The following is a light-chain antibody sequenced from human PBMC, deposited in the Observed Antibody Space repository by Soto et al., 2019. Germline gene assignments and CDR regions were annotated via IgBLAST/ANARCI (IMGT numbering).Light chain of an antibody. Sequence: EIVLTQSPATLSSSPGERATLSCRASQSVSSYLAWYQQKPCQAPRLLIYDASDRATGIPARFSGSGSGTDFTLTISSLEPEDFAVYYCQQRSNWPRTFGQGTKVEIE. CDR2: DAS. J-gene: IGKJ1*01. CDR1: QSVSSY. V-gene: IGKV3-11*01. CDR3: QQRSNWPRT.